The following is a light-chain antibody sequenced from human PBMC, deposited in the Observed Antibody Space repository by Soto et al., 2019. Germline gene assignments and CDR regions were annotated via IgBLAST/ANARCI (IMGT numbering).Light chain of an antibody. CDR3: SSHAGSSWV. CDR2: DVS. CDR1: SSDVGAYNY. V-gene: IGLV2-8*01. Sequence: QSVLTQPPSASGSPGQSVTISCTGTSSDVGAYNYVSWYQQHPGKAPKLMIYDVSKRPSGVPYRFSGSKSGNAASLTVSGLQGVDEADYYCSSHAGSSWVFGGGTKLTVL. J-gene: IGLJ3*02.